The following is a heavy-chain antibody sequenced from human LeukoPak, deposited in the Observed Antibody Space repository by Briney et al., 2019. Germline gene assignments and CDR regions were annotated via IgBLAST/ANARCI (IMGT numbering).Heavy chain of an antibody. D-gene: IGHD3-22*01. CDR2: ISGSGAST. CDR3: AKDSTYYYDSSAYSSYFDY. CDR1: GFTFSSYA. Sequence: GGSLRLSCAASGFTFSSYAMSWVRQAPGKGLEWVSAISGSGASTYYADSVKGRFTISRGNSKNTLYLQMNSLRAEDTAVYYCAKDSTYYYDSSAYSSYFDYWGQGTLVTVSS. V-gene: IGHV3-23*01. J-gene: IGHJ4*02.